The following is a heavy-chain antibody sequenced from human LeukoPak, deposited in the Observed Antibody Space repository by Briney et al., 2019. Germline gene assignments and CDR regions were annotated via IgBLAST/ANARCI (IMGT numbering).Heavy chain of an antibody. CDR3: ATYGYSYGPKNFDY. Sequence: ASVEVSCKVSGYTLTELSMHWVRQAPGKGLEWMGGFDPEDGETIYAQKFQGRVTMTEDTSTDTAYMELSSLRSEDTAVYYCATYGYSYGPKNFDYWGQGTLVTVSS. J-gene: IGHJ4*02. V-gene: IGHV1-24*01. D-gene: IGHD5-18*01. CDR2: FDPEDGET. CDR1: GYTLTELS.